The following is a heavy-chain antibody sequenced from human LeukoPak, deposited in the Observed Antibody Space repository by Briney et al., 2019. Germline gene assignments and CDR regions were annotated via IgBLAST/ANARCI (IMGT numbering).Heavy chain of an antibody. Sequence: GASVKVSCKASGYTFTSYYIHWVRQAPGQGLEWMGWISAYNGNTNYAQKLQGRVTMTTDTSTSTAYMELRSLRSDDTAVYYCAREKNSYGLDYWGQGTLVTVSS. D-gene: IGHD5-18*01. J-gene: IGHJ4*02. CDR2: ISAYNGNT. V-gene: IGHV1-18*04. CDR3: AREKNSYGLDY. CDR1: GYTFTSYY.